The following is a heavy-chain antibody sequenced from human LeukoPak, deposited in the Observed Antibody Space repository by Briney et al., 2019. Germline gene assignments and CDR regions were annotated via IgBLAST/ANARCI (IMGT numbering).Heavy chain of an antibody. CDR3: ARKVPAGMRGWFDP. Sequence: GASVKVSCKASGYTFTGYYMHWVRQAPGQGLEWMGWINPNSGGTNYAQKFHGRVTMTRDTSISTAYMELSRLRSDDTAVYYCARKVPAGMRGWFDPWGQGTLVTVSS. V-gene: IGHV1-2*02. D-gene: IGHD2-2*01. CDR2: INPNSGGT. CDR1: GYTFTGYY. J-gene: IGHJ5*02.